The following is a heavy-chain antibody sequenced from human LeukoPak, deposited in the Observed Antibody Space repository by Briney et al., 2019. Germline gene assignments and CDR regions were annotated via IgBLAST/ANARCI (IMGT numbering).Heavy chain of an antibody. CDR3: TRGGIDRYCSSTSCHEAFDI. V-gene: IGHV3-49*03. J-gene: IGHJ3*02. CDR2: IRSKAYGGTT. D-gene: IGHD2-2*01. Sequence: GGSLRLSCTASGFTFGDYAKSWFRQAPGKGLEWVGFIRSKAYGGTTEYAASVKGRFTISRDDSKSIAYLQMNSLKTEDTAVYYCTRGGIDRYCSSTSCHEAFDIWGQGTMVTVSS. CDR1: GFTFGDYA.